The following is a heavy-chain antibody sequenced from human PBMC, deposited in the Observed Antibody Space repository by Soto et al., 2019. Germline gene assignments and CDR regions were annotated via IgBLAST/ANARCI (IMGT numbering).Heavy chain of an antibody. CDR1: GFTFDDYA. CDR2: ISWNSGSI. CDR3: AKGYCSSTSCYLYTNDFDI. J-gene: IGHJ3*02. D-gene: IGHD2-2*01. Sequence: EVQLVESGGGLVQPGRSLRLSCAASGFTFDDYAMHWVRQAPGKGLEWVSGISWNSGSIGYADSVKGRFTISRDNAKNSLYLQMNSLRAEDTALYYCAKGYCSSTSCYLYTNDFDIWGQGTIVTVSS. V-gene: IGHV3-9*01.